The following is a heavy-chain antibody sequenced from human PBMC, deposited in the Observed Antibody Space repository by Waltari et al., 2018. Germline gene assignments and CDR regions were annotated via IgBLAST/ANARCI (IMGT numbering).Heavy chain of an antibody. CDR2: INPSSGDT. Sequence: QGQLVQSGAEVKKPGGSVKGSCTASGYTSTTYYIHGVRQAPGQGLEWMGIINPSSGDTRYAQKFQDRITLTSDTSSTTLYMELSSLRSEDTAVYYCARDGAVSAVLRFFFDYWGQGTLVTVSS. V-gene: IGHV1-46*01. CDR3: ARDGAVSAVLRFFFDY. J-gene: IGHJ4*02. CDR1: GYTSTTYY. D-gene: IGHD2-8*01.